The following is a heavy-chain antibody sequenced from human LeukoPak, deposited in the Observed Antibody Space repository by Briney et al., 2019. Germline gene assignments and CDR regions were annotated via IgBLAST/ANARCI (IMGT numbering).Heavy chain of an antibody. D-gene: IGHD2/OR15-2a*01. J-gene: IGHJ4*02. CDR2: ISTYNGNT. CDR3: ARPFTFDY. Sequence: GASVKVSCKASGYTFTSYVSWVRQAPGQGLEWMGWISTYNGNTNYAQKLQGRVTMTTDTSTSTAYMELRSLRSDDTAVYYCARPFTFDYWGQGTLVTVSS. CDR1: GYTFTSY. V-gene: IGHV1-18*01.